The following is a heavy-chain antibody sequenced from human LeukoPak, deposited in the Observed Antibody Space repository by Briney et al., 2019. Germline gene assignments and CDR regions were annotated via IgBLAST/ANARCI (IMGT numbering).Heavy chain of an antibody. Sequence: ASVKVSCXASGYTFTSYGISWVRQAPGQGLEWMGWISAYNGNTNYAQKLQGRVTMTTDTSTSTAYMELRSLRSDDTAVYYCALGKLRFLEWLLTDYYYMDVWGKGTTVTVSS. CDR1: GYTFTSYG. V-gene: IGHV1-18*01. CDR3: ALGKLRFLEWLLTDYYYMDV. D-gene: IGHD3-3*01. J-gene: IGHJ6*03. CDR2: ISAYNGNT.